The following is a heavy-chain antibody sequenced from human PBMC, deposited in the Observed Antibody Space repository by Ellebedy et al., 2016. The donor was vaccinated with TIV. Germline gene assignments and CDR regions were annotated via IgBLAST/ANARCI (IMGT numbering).Heavy chain of an antibody. J-gene: IGHJ2*01. CDR3: AKDLGGAPDWYFDL. CDR1: GFTFSRYD. V-gene: IGHV3-23*01. D-gene: IGHD3-16*01. CDR2: VTDSGLRT. Sequence: GGSLRLSXAASGFTFSRYDMSWVRQPPGKGLEWVSTVTDSGLRTFYTDSVKGRFTISRDNSKNTLILQMNSLRAEDTALYYCAKDLGGAPDWYFDLWGRGTLVTVSS.